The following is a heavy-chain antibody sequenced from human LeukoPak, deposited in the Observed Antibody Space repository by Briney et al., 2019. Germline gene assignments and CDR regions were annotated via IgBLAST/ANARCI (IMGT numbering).Heavy chain of an antibody. CDR2: INPSGGDT. V-gene: IGHV1-46*01. J-gene: IGHJ4*02. CDR1: GYTFTSYY. CDR3: AREVMDNLRFDY. D-gene: IGHD1-14*01. Sequence: GGSVKVSCKASGYTFTSYYMHWVRQVPGQGLEWMGIINPSGGDTSYAQKFQGRLTMTRDTSTNTVYMELTSLRSEDTAVYYCAREVMDNLRFDYWGQGTLVTVSS.